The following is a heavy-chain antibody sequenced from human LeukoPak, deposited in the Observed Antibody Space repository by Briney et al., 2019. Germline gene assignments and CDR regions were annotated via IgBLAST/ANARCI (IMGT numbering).Heavy chain of an antibody. CDR2: INPNSGGT. CDR3: AREGIVVVPAAVLRDYYYYYMDV. D-gene: IGHD2-2*01. Sequence: ASVKVSCKASGYTFTGYYMHWVRQAPGQGLEWMGRINPNSGGTNYAQKFQGRVTMTRDTPISTAYMELSRLRSDDTAVYYCAREGIVVVPAAVLRDYYYYYMDVWGKGTTVTVSS. V-gene: IGHV1-2*06. CDR1: GYTFTGYY. J-gene: IGHJ6*03.